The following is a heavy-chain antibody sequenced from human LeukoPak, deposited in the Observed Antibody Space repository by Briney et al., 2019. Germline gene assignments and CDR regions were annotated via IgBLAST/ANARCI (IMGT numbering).Heavy chain of an antibody. Sequence: GGSLRLSCAASGFTFSSYWMSWVRQAPGKGLEWVANIKQDGSEKYYVDSVKGRFTISRDNSKNTLYLQMNSLRAEDTAVYYCAKSLEQWLVQDAFDIWGQGTMVAVSS. J-gene: IGHJ3*02. CDR2: IKQDGSEK. V-gene: IGHV3-7*01. D-gene: IGHD6-19*01. CDR1: GFTFSSYW. CDR3: AKSLEQWLVQDAFDI.